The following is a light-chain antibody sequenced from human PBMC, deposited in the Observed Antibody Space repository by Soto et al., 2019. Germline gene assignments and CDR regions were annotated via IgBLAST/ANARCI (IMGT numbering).Light chain of an antibody. J-gene: IGLJ1*01. CDR2: EGI. V-gene: IGLV2-14*02. Sequence: QSALTQPASVSGSPGQSITISCTGTSSTVGGFNVVSWYQQHPGKAPKVIIYEGIKRPSGVSNRFSGSNSGSTASLTISGLQAEDEAEYFCFSFTTPSPHVFGTGTKVTVL. CDR1: SSTVGGFNV. CDR3: FSFTTPSPHV.